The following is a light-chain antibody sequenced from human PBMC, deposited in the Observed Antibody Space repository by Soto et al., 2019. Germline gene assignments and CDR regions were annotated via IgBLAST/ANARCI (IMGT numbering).Light chain of an antibody. J-gene: IGKJ1*01. Sequence: EIVLTQSPATLSLSPGERATLSCRASQSVGSYLAWYQQKPGQAPRLLIYDASNRATGIPARFSGSGSGTDFTLSISSLEPEDFAVYYCQQRSNWPPITFGQGTKVDIK. V-gene: IGKV3-11*01. CDR1: QSVGSY. CDR2: DAS. CDR3: QQRSNWPPIT.